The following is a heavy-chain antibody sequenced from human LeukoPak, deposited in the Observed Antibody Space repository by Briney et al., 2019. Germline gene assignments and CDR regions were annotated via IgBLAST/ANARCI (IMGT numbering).Heavy chain of an antibody. Sequence: GGSLRLSCAASGFTVTTNYMSCVRHAPRKGLECDSVIYSGGSTYYADSVKGRFTISRDNSKNTLYLQMNSLRAEDTAVYYCARETSSSSWGRYGFDPWGQGTLVTVSS. J-gene: IGHJ5*02. D-gene: IGHD6-13*01. CDR2: IYSGGST. V-gene: IGHV3-66*01. CDR3: ARETSSSSWGRYGFDP. CDR1: GFTVTTNY.